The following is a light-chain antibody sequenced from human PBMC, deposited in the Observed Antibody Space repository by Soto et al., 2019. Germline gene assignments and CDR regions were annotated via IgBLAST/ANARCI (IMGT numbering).Light chain of an antibody. Sequence: EIVMTQSPATLSVSPGERATLSCRASQSGSSNLAWYQQQPGQAPRLLIYDASTRATGIPARFSGSGSGTEFTLTISSLQSEDFAVYYCQQYNEWPMYSFGQGTKVEIK. CDR1: QSGSSN. CDR3: QQYNEWPMYS. CDR2: DAS. V-gene: IGKV3-15*01. J-gene: IGKJ2*03.